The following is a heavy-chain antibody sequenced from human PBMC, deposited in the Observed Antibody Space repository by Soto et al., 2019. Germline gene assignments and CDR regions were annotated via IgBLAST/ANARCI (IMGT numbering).Heavy chain of an antibody. Sequence: QVQLVEAGGGVVQPGRSLRLSCAASGFTFSSYAMHWVRQAAGKGLEWVALISYDGSNKYYADSVKGRFTISRDNSNNTLYLQMNSLRAEDKAVYYCAAGGGIDCHLIDYWGQGTLFTVSS. D-gene: IGHD2-21*02. CDR3: AAGGGIDCHLIDY. V-gene: IGHV3-30-3*01. CDR1: GFTFSSYA. CDR2: ISYDGSNK. J-gene: IGHJ4*02.